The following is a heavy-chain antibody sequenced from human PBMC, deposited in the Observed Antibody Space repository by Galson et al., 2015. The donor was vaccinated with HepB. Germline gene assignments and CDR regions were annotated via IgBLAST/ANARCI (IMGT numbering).Heavy chain of an antibody. CDR3: TTAYYYYYGMDV. CDR2: INPSGGST. J-gene: IGHJ6*02. D-gene: IGHD1-14*01. V-gene: IGHV1-46*01. Sequence: SVKVSCKAFGYTFTSYYMHWVRQAPGQGLEWMGIINPSGGSTSYAQKFQGRVTMTRDTSTSTVYMELSSLKTEDTAVYYCTTAYYYYYGMDVWGQGTTVTVSS. CDR1: GYTFTSYY.